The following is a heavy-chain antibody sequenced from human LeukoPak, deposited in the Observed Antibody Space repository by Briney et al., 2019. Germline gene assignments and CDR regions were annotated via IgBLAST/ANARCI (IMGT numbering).Heavy chain of an antibody. CDR3: ARQKAGIAVTGPLFDY. J-gene: IGHJ4*02. CDR1: GYSFTTYW. Sequence: GESLKISCKGSGYSFTTYWIGWVRQMPGKGLEWMGVIYPADSDTRYSPSFQGQVTISADKSISTVYLQWRSLTASDTAMYYCARQKAGIAVTGPLFDYWGQGTLVTVSS. V-gene: IGHV5-51*01. CDR2: IYPADSDT. D-gene: IGHD6-19*01.